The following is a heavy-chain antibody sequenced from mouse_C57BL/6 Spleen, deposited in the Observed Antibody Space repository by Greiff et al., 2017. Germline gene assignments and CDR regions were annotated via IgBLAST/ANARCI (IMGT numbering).Heavy chain of an antibody. CDR2: IDPSDSYT. D-gene: IGHD2-3*01. CDR1: GYTFTSYR. CDR3: ARGPLYSYYFDY. J-gene: IGHJ2*01. Sequence: QVQLQQPGAELVMPGASVKLSCKASGYTFTSYRMHWVKQRPGQGLEWIGEIDPSDSYTNYNQKFKGKSTLTVDKSSSTAYMQLSSLTSEDSAVYYCARGPLYSYYFDYWGQGTTLTVSS. V-gene: IGHV1-69*01.